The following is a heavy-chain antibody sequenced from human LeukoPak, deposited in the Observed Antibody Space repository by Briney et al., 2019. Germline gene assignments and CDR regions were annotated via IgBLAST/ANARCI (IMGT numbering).Heavy chain of an antibody. D-gene: IGHD6-13*01. J-gene: IGHJ4*02. V-gene: IGHV4-4*02. CDR2: IYYSGST. Sequence: SGTLSLTCAVSGDSISDSDWWTWVRQPPGKGLEWIGSIYYSGSTYYNPSLKSRVTISVDTSKNQFSLKLNSVTAADTAVYYCGRIAAAAIADYWGQGILVTVSS. CDR3: GRIAAAAIADY. CDR1: GDSISDSDW.